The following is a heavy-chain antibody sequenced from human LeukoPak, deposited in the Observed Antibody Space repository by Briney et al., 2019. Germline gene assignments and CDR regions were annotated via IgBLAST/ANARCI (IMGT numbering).Heavy chain of an antibody. Sequence: GGSLRLSCAASVFTFSSYGMHWVRQAPAKGLEWVAVISYDGSNKYYADSVKGRFTISRDNSKNTLYLQMNSLRAEDTAVYYCAKESGEDCSGGSCYHTPFDYWGQGTLVTVSS. CDR3: AKESGEDCSGGSCYHTPFDY. CDR1: VFTFSSYG. J-gene: IGHJ4*02. D-gene: IGHD2-15*01. CDR2: ISYDGSNK. V-gene: IGHV3-30*18.